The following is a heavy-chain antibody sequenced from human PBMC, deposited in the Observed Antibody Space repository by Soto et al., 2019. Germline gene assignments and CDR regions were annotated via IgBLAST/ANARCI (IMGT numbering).Heavy chain of an antibody. Sequence: GGSLRLSCAASGFTFSSYGMHWVRQAPGKGLEWMAVISYDGNNKYYADSVKGRFTISRDNSKNTLYLQMNSLRAEDTAVYYCAKDGSLGQHRYYYYMDVWGKGTTVTVSS. CDR1: GFTFSSYG. V-gene: IGHV3-30*18. J-gene: IGHJ6*03. D-gene: IGHD3-16*01. CDR3: AKDGSLGQHRYYYYMDV. CDR2: ISYDGNNK.